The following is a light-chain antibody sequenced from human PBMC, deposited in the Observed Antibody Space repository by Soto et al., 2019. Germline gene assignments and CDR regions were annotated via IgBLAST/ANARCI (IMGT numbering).Light chain of an antibody. CDR1: NRDVGSYNL. CDR2: EVR. V-gene: IGLV2-14*01. Sequence: QSALTQPASVSGSPGQSITIACAGTNRDVGSYNLVSWYQQPPGEALKLIIPEVRYPPSGIFYPFTGSKSVNTACLSISGLQAEDEAHYYCSSYTTTSTLVFGGGTKL. CDR3: SSYTTTSTLV. J-gene: IGLJ3*02.